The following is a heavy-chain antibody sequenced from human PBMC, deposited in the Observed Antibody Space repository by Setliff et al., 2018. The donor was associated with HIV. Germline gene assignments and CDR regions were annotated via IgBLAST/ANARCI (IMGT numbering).Heavy chain of an antibody. D-gene: IGHD5-12*01. Sequence: VASVKVSCKASGYTFNNYGISWVRQAPGQGLEWMGWINTHSGYTNYAQNVQGRVTVTMDTSTSAAYMELRSLKSDDTAVYYCARGKTWLRFLDYWGQGTLVTVSS. V-gene: IGHV1-18*01. J-gene: IGHJ4*02. CDR1: GYTFNNYG. CDR3: ARGKTWLRFLDY. CDR2: INTHSGYT.